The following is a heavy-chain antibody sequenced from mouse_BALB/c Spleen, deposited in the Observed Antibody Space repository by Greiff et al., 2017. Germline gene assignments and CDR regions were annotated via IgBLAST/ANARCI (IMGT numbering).Heavy chain of an antibody. J-gene: IGHJ3*01. CDR3: ARGYGSPFAY. CDR2: ISSGGST. Sequence: EVKLVESGGGLVKPGGSLKLSCAASGFTFSSYAMSWVRQTPEKRLEWVASISSGGSTYYPDSVKGRFTISRDNARNILYLQMSSLRSEDTAMYYCARGYGSPFAYWGQGTLVTVSA. CDR1: GFTFSSYA. D-gene: IGHD1-1*01. V-gene: IGHV5-6-5*01.